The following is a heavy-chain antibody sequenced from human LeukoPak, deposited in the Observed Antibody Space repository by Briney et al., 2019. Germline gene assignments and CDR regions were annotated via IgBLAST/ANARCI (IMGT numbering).Heavy chain of an antibody. CDR2: IRYDGSNK. D-gene: IGHD3-10*01. J-gene: IGHJ4*02. CDR3: AKERYGSAPDY. CDR1: GFTFSSYG. Sequence: GGSLRLSCASSGFTFSSYGMHWVRQAPGKGLEWVAFIRYDGSNKYYADSVKGRFTISRDNSKNTLYLQMNSLRAEDTAVYYCAKERYGSAPDYWGQGTLVTVSS. V-gene: IGHV3-30*02.